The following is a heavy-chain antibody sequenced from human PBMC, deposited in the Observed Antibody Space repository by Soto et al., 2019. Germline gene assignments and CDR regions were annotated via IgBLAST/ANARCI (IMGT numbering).Heavy chain of an antibody. D-gene: IGHD2-2*02. J-gene: IGHJ5*02. Sequence: QLQLQESGSGLVKPSQTLSLTCAVSGGSISSGGYSWSWIRQPPGKGLEWIGYIYHSGSTYYNPSLKSRVTISVDRSKNQFSLKLSSVTAADTAVYYCARGGFEYQLLYDLWGFDPWGQGTLVTVSS. CDR1: GGSISSGGYS. CDR2: IYHSGST. CDR3: ARGGFEYQLLYDLWGFDP. V-gene: IGHV4-30-2*01.